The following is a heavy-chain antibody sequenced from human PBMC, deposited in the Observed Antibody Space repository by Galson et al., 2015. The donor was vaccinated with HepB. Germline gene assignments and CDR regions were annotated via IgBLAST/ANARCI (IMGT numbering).Heavy chain of an antibody. Sequence: SLRLSCAASGFTFSSYSMNWVRQAPGKGLEWVSSISSSSSYIYYADSVKGRFTISRDNAKNSLYLQMNSLRAEDTAVYYCARGGVVVPTDYYYGMDVWGQGTTVTVSS. D-gene: IGHD2-2*01. CDR3: ARGGVVVPTDYYYGMDV. J-gene: IGHJ6*02. V-gene: IGHV3-21*01. CDR2: ISSSSSYI. CDR1: GFTFSSYS.